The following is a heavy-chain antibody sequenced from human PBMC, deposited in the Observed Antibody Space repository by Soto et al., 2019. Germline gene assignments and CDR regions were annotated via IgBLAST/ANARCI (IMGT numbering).Heavy chain of an antibody. CDR3: ARVRGAYAIDY. D-gene: IGHD5-12*01. CDR1: GFTFSVYY. V-gene: IGHV3-11*01. Sequence: QVQLVESGGGLVKPGGSLRLSCAASGFTFSVYYMSWIRQAPGKGPEWVAYISTTGSTIHYADSVKGRFTISRDDAKNSLYVQMNSLRAEDTAVYYCARVRGAYAIDYWGQGTLVTVSS. CDR2: ISTTGSTI. J-gene: IGHJ4*02.